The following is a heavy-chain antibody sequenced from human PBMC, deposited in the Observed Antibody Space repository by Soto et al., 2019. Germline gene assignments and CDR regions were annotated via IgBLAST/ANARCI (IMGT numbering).Heavy chain of an antibody. Sequence: ASVKVSCTASGYTFTGYYMHWVRQAPGQGLEWMGWINPNSGGTNYAQKFQGWATMTRDTSISTAYMELSRLRSDDTAVYYCARMSGYGADLDYWGQGTLVTVSS. J-gene: IGHJ4*02. V-gene: IGHV1-2*04. CDR1: GYTFTGYY. D-gene: IGHD5-12*01. CDR2: INPNSGGT. CDR3: ARMSGYGADLDY.